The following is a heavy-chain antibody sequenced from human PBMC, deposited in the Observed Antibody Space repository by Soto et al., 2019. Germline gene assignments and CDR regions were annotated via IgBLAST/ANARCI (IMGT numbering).Heavy chain of an antibody. Sequence: GGSLRLSCAASGFTFSSYAMSWVRQAPGKGLEWVSAISGSGGSTYYADSVKGRFTISRDNSKNTLYLQMNNLRAEDTAVYYCAKDLSLAAAGTWFDPWGQGTLVTVSS. CDR2: ISGSGGST. V-gene: IGHV3-23*01. J-gene: IGHJ5*02. CDR1: GFTFSSYA. D-gene: IGHD6-13*01. CDR3: AKDLSLAAAGTWFDP.